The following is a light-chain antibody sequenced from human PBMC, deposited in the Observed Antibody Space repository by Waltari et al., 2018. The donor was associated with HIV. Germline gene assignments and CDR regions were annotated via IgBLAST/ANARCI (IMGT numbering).Light chain of an antibody. CDR1: QSIRSN. Sequence: DIQMTQSPSSMYASVGDRVTITCRSSQSIRSNLNWYQQKPGKAPKLLIYAASSLQSGVPARFSGSGSGTDFTLTISSLQPEDFVTYHCEQSYNSPRTFGQGTKVEIK. CDR2: AAS. CDR3: EQSYNSPRT. J-gene: IGKJ1*01. V-gene: IGKV1-39*01.